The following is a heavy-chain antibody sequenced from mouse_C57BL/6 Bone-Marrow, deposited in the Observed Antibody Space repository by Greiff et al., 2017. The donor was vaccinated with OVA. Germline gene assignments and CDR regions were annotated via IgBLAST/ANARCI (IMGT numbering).Heavy chain of an antibody. J-gene: IGHJ1*03. CDR2: ISSGGSYT. Sequence: EVKLVESGGDLVKPGGSLKLSCAASGFTFSSYGMSWVRQTPDKRLEWVATISSGGSYTYYPDSVKGRFTISRDNAKNTLYLQMSSLKSEDTAMYYCARHTTVVANWYFDVWGTGTTVTVSS. V-gene: IGHV5-6*02. D-gene: IGHD1-1*01. CDR1: GFTFSSYG. CDR3: ARHTTVVANWYFDV.